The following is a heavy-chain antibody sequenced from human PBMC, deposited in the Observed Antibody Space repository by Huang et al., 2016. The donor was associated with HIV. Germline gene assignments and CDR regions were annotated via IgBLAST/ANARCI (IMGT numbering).Heavy chain of an antibody. CDR2: SYYTGTT. J-gene: IGHJ5*02. Sequence: QVQLQESGPGPVKPSQTLSLTCTVSGDSISRGGYLWGWIRQSPGKGLEWIGSSYYTGTTSDNPSLRSRVTMSVDTAKNQFSLRLTSVTAEDTAVYYCARDRITQCNGGRCYSDWSDPWGQGTLVIVSS. V-gene: IGHV4-30-4*08. CDR1: GDSISRGGYL. D-gene: IGHD2-15*01. CDR3: ARDRITQCNGGRCYSDWSDP.